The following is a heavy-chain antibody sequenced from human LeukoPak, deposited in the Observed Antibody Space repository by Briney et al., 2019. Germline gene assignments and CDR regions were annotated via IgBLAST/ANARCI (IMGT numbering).Heavy chain of an antibody. CDR1: GFTFSSYW. J-gene: IGHJ6*02. V-gene: IGHV3-23*01. D-gene: IGHD2-15*01. CDR2: ISDSGGGT. Sequence: PGGSLRLSCAASGFTFSSYWMHWVRQAPGKGLEWVSGISDSGGGTYYADSVKGRFTISRDNSKNTLNLQMNSLRAEDTAVYYCAKIAGRFVVVVAATGHRYGMDIWGQGTMVTVSS. CDR3: AKIAGRFVVVVAATGHRYGMDI.